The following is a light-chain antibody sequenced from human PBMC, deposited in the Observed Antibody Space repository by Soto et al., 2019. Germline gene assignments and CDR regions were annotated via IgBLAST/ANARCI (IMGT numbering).Light chain of an antibody. V-gene: IGKV3-11*01. Sequence: EVVFTQSPVTLTLSAVETATRSGRASHSFRGLLAWYQQKPGQAPRLLIYDAYNRATGSPPRFSGSGSGTAFTLTISSLEPEDSAVDYCQKRHMWPIKFGQGTRLEIK. J-gene: IGKJ5*01. CDR2: DAY. CDR3: QKRHMWPIK. CDR1: HSFRGL.